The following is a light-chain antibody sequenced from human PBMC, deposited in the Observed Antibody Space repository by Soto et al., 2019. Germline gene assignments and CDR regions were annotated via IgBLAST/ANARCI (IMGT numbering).Light chain of an antibody. CDR3: SSSSSINTYV. Sequence: QSVLTQPPSVSGSPGQSVTISCTGTSSDVGIYNRVSWYQQPPGTAPKLIIYGVNNRPSGVPDRFSGSKSGNTASLTISGLQAEDEADYYCSSSSSINTYVFGTGTNVPVL. J-gene: IGLJ1*01. CDR2: GVN. CDR1: SSDVGIYNR. V-gene: IGLV2-18*02.